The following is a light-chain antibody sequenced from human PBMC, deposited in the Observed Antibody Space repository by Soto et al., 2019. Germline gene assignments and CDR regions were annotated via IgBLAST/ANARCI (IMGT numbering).Light chain of an antibody. J-gene: IGKJ3*01. CDR1: ESISSW. V-gene: IGKV1-5*03. CDR2: TAS. Sequence: DIQMTQSPSTLSASVGGRATITCRASESISSWLAWYQQKPGIAPKLLIYTASILESEDPSRYSGNGFGTEFTLNITSRQPDDFANYYCEQYNSYQFTFGPGTKVDIK. CDR3: EQYNSYQFT.